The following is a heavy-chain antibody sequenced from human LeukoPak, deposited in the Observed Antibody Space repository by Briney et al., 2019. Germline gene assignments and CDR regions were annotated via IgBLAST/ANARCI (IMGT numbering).Heavy chain of an antibody. Sequence: GGSLRLSCAASGFTFSNNYMSWVRQAPGKGLEWVSVIYSGDNTYYLDSVKGRFTISRDNSKNTLYLQMNSLRAEDTAVYYCAKESLGYGDYEWFDYWGQGTLVTVSS. CDR3: AKESLGYGDYEWFDY. D-gene: IGHD4-17*01. CDR2: IYSGDNT. J-gene: IGHJ4*02. CDR1: GFTFSNNY. V-gene: IGHV3-53*01.